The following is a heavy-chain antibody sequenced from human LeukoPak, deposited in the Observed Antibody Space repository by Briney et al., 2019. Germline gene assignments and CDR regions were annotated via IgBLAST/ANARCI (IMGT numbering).Heavy chain of an antibody. Sequence: GGSLRLSCAASGFTFSDYAMSWVRQAPGKGLEWVSTLSASGGGIYYADSVKGRFSISRDNSRNTLYLQMNSLRAEDTAVYYCAKRIWGCSGGSCFASLDSWGQGTLVTVSS. CDR1: GFTFSDYA. D-gene: IGHD2-15*01. V-gene: IGHV3-23*01. CDR2: LSASGGGI. J-gene: IGHJ4*02. CDR3: AKRIWGCSGGSCFASLDS.